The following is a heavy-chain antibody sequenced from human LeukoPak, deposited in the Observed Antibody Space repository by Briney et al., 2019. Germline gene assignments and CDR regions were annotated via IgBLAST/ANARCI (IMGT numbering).Heavy chain of an antibody. CDR3: AKGSSGYFFGL. CDR2: ISSSSYI. D-gene: IGHD3-22*01. CDR1: GFTFSDYS. V-gene: IGHV3-21*01. Sequence: GGSLRLSCAASGFTFSDYSMNWVRQAPGKGLEWVSSISSSSYIYYADSVKGRFTISRDNAKNSLYLQMNSLRAEDTAVYYCAKGSSGYFFGLWGQGTLVTVSS. J-gene: IGHJ4*02.